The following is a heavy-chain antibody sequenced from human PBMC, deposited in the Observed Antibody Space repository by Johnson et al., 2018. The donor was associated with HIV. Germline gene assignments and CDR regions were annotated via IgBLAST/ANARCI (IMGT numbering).Heavy chain of an antibody. J-gene: IGHJ3*02. Sequence: QVQLVESGGGLVKPGGSLRLSCAASGFTFSDYYMTWIRQAPGKGLEWVSYISRSGSTIYYADSVKGRFTISRDNAKNSLYLQMNSLRAEDTAVYYCTKPPSMGADAFDIWGQGTMVTVSS. CDR3: TKPPSMGADAFDI. CDR1: GFTFSDYY. D-gene: IGHD3-16*01. CDR2: ISRSGSTI. V-gene: IGHV3-11*04.